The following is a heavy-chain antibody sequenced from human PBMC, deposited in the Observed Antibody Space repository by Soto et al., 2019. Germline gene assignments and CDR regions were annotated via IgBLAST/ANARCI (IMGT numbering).Heavy chain of an antibody. CDR1: GGSISSGNYY. V-gene: IGHV4-30-4*01. D-gene: IGHD1-7*01. Sequence: QVQLQESGPGLVKPSQTLSLTCTVSGGSISSGNYYWSWIRQPPGKGLEWIGFISYSGSTYYSASLKSRFTISEDTSKNQFSLNLSFVTAADTAVYYCATMGTPATGLYYFDYWGQGTLVTVSS. CDR2: ISYSGST. J-gene: IGHJ4*02. CDR3: ATMGTPATGLYYFDY.